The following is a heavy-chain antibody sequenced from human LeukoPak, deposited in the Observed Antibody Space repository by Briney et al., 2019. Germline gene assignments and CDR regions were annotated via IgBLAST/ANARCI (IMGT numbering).Heavy chain of an antibody. CDR2: IYTSGST. V-gene: IGHV4-4*07. CDR3: ARERYCTSTSCSKSYYYMDV. J-gene: IGHJ6*03. Sequence: SETLSLTCTVSGGSISSYYWSWIRQPAGKGLEWIGRIYTSGSTNYNPSLKSRVTMSVDTSKNQLSLKLSSVTAADTAVYYCARERYCTSTSCSKSYYYMDVWGKGTTVTVSS. D-gene: IGHD2-2*01. CDR1: GGSISSYY.